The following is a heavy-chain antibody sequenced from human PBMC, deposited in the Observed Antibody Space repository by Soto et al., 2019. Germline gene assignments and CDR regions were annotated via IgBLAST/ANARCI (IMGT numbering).Heavy chain of an antibody. CDR2: IKSKTDGGTT. V-gene: IGHV3-15*01. J-gene: IGHJ4*02. D-gene: IGHD1-20*01. CDR3: TKLGIPLGLDY. CDR1: GFTFSNAW. Sequence: GSLRLSCAASGFTFSNAWMSWVRQAPGKGPEWVGRIKSKTDGGTTDYAAPVKGRFTISRDDSKNTLYLQMNSLKTEDTAVYYCTKLGIPLGLDYWGQGTLVTVSS.